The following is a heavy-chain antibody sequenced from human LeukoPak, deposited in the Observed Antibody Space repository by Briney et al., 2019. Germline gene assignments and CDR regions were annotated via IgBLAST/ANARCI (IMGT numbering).Heavy chain of an antibody. D-gene: IGHD3-10*01. V-gene: IGHV4-34*01. CDR3: ARPAFVYYGSGSPPVRDAFDI. CDR1: GGSFSGYY. CDR2: INHSGST. Sequence: PSETLSLTCAVYGGSFSGYYWSWIRQPPGKGLEWIGEINHSGSTNYNPSLKSRVTISVDTSKNQFSLKLSSVTAADTAVYYCARPAFVYYGSGSPPVRDAFDIWGQGTMVTVSS. J-gene: IGHJ3*02.